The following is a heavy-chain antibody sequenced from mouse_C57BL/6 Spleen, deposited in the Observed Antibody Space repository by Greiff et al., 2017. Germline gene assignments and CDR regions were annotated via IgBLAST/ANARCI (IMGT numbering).Heavy chain of an antibody. Sequence: VKLQQPGAELVRPGSSVKLSCKASGYTFTSYWMDWVKQRPGQGLEWIGNIYPSDSETHYNQKFKDKATLTVDKSSSTAYMQLSSLTSEDSAVYYSARGDYDYDGYFDVWGTGTTVTVSS. CDR1: GYTFTSYW. J-gene: IGHJ1*03. V-gene: IGHV1-61*01. CDR3: ARGDYDYDGYFDV. CDR2: IYPSDSET. D-gene: IGHD2-4*01.